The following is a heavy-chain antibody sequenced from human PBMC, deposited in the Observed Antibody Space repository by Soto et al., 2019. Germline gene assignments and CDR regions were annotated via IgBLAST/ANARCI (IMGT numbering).Heavy chain of an antibody. J-gene: IGHJ5*02. CDR2: IYYSGST. CDR1: GGSISSYY. V-gene: IGHV4-59*01. CDR3: AREGYYGSGSYFGRSNWFDP. D-gene: IGHD3-10*01. Sequence: LSLTCTVSGGSISSYYWSWIRQPPGKGLEWIGYIYYSGSTNYNPSLKSRVTISVDTSKNQFSLKLSSVTAADTAVYYCAREGYYGSGSYFGRSNWFDPWGQGTLVTVSS.